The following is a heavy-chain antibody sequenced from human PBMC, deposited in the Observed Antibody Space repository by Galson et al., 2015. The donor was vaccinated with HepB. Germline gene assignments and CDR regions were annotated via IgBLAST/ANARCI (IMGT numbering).Heavy chain of an antibody. CDR1: GGTFNSYT. Sequence: SVKVSCKASGGTFNSYTFSWVRPAPGQGLEWMGRISPLFDTPNYAQNFQGRVTITADKYTSTVYLELRNLRSEDTAVYYCARDTTFYDGSGYPHYYYYGMGVWGQGTKVTVSS. J-gene: IGHJ6*02. D-gene: IGHD3-22*01. CDR3: ARDTTFYDGSGYPHYYYYGMGV. V-gene: IGHV1-69*08. CDR2: ISPLFDTP.